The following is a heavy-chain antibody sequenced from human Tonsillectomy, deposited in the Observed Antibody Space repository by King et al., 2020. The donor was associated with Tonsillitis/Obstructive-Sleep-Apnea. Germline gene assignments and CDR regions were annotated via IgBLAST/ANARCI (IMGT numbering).Heavy chain of an antibody. CDR2: IWYDGSNK. CDR1: GFTFNTYG. Sequence: VQLVESGGGVVQPGRSLRVSCAASGFTFNTYGMHWVRQAPGKGLEWVAVIWYDGSNKYYADSVKGRFTISRDNSKNTLYLQMNSLRAEDTAVYYCVRAREVNLDYWGQGTLVTVSS. J-gene: IGHJ4*02. V-gene: IGHV3-33*01. D-gene: IGHD3-3*01. CDR3: VRAREVNLDY.